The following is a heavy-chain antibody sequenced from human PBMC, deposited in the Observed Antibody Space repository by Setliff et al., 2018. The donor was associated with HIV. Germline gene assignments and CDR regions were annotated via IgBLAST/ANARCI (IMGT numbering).Heavy chain of an antibody. CDR2: MNPNSGNT. CDR3: ARVGAPRYYMDV. V-gene: IGHV1-8*01. D-gene: IGHD1-26*01. J-gene: IGHJ6*03. CDR1: GYTFTSYD. Sequence: ASVKVSCKASGYTFTSYDINWVRQATGQGLEWMGWMNPNSGNTGYAQKFQGRVTMTRNTSISTAYMELSSLRSEDTAVYYCARVGAPRYYMDVWGKGTTVTVLL.